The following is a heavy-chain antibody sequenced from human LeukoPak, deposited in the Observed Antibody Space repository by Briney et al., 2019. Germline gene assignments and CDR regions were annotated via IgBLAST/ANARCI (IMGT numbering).Heavy chain of an antibody. CDR2: IIPILGIA. CDR1: GYTFTSYG. J-gene: IGHJ4*02. CDR3: ARDRQLERRLGYPPPGSDDDY. Sequence: SVKVSCKASGYTFTSYGISWVRQAPGQGLEWMGRIIPILGIANYAQKFQGRVTITADKSTSTAYMELSSLRSEDTAVYYCARDRQLERRLGYPPPGSDDDYWGQGTLVTVSS. V-gene: IGHV1-69*04. D-gene: IGHD1-1*01.